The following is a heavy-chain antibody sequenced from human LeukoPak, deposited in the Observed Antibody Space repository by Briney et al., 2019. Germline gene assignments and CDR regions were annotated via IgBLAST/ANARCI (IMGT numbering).Heavy chain of an antibody. CDR2: IYYSGST. Sequence: SETLSLTCIVSGGSINSYFLSWIRQPPGKGLEWVGYIYYSGSTNYNPSLKSRGTISVDTSKNQLSLKLSSVTAADTAMYYCARLPARTLSGTGGYFDYCGQGSQVTDSS. D-gene: IGHD2-8*02. J-gene: IGHJ4*02. V-gene: IGHV4-59*08. CDR3: ARLPARTLSGTGGYFDY. CDR1: GGSINSYF.